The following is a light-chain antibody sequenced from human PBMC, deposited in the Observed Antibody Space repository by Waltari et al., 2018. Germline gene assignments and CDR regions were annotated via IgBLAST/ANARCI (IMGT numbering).Light chain of an antibody. V-gene: IGKV1-5*03. CDR2: RAS. CDR3: QQYNSYST. Sequence: QVTQSPSTLSASVGDRITITCRASQGINTWLAWYQQKPGKAPKLLIHRASTLETGGPARFSGSGSGTEFTLTISSLQPEDFATYYCQQYNSYSTFGPGTRVDIK. CDR1: QGINTW. J-gene: IGKJ3*01.